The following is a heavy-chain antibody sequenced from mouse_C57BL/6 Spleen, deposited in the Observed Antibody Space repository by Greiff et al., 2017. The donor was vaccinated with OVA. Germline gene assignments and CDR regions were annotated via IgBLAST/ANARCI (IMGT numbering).Heavy chain of an antibody. D-gene: IGHD2-4*01. V-gene: IGHV1-76*01. CDR1: GYTFTDYY. CDR3: ASGSYYDYVFAY. J-gene: IGHJ3*01. CDR2: IYPGSGNT. Sequence: VQLQQSGAELVRPGASVKLSCKASGYTFTDYYINWVKQRPGQGLEWIARIYPGSGNTYYNEKFKGKATLTAEKSSSTAYMQLSSLTSEDSAVYFCASGSYYDYVFAYWGQGTLVTVSA.